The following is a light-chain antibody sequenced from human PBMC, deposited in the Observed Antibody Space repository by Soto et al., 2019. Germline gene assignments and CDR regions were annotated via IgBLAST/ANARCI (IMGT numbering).Light chain of an antibody. V-gene: IGKV1-13*02. CDR3: QLTT. Sequence: AIQLTQSPSSLSASVGDRVTITCRASQGISSALAGYQQKPGKATKLLIYDASSLESVVPSRFSGSGSGTDFTLTISSLQTEDFATYYCQLTTFCQGTLLQIK. CDR1: QGISSA. J-gene: IGKJ5*01. CDR2: DAS.